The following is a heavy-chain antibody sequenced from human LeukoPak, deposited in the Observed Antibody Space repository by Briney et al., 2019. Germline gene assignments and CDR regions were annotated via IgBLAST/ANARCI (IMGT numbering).Heavy chain of an antibody. Sequence: PGGSLRLSCAASGFTFSSNWMSWVRQAPGKGLEWLAKIKQDGSETCHMDSVKGRFTISRDNAKNALYLQVNSLRAEDTAVYYCARLVGDVTTWDCWGQGTLVTVSS. CDR3: ARLVGDVTTWDC. J-gene: IGHJ4*02. CDR1: GFTFSSNW. V-gene: IGHV3-7*01. CDR2: IKQDGSET. D-gene: IGHD1-26*01.